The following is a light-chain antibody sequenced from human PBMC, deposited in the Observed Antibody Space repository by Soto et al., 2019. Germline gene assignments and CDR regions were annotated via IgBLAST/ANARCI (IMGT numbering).Light chain of an antibody. CDR1: SIYKF. V-gene: IGLV2-11*01. CDR3: CSYAGTYSYV. J-gene: IGLJ1*01. Sequence: QSALTQPRSVSGSPGQSVTISCTGTSIYKFVSWYQQHPGKAPKLMIYDVTERPSGVPDRFSGSKSGNTASLTISGLQAEDEADYYCCSYAGTYSYVFGTGTQLTVL. CDR2: DVT.